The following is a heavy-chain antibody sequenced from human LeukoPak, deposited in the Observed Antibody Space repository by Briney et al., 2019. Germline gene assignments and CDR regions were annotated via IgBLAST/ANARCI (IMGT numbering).Heavy chain of an antibody. CDR2: IIPILGIA. Sequence: ASVKVSCKASGGTFSSYAISWVRQAPGQGLEWMGRIIPILGIANYAQKFRGRVTITADKSTSTAYMELSSLRSEDTAVYYCASGEIITGTDDYWGQGTLVTVSS. CDR1: GGTFSSYA. D-gene: IGHD1-20*01. V-gene: IGHV1-69*04. J-gene: IGHJ4*02. CDR3: ASGEIITGTDDY.